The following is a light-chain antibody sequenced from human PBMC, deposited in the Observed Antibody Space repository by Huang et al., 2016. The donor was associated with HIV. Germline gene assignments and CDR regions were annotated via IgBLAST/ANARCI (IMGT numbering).Light chain of an antibody. CDR2: AAS. CDR3: LQLNSYPVT. Sequence: IQLTQSPSSLSASIGDRVTITCRDSQDISSDLAWYQQKPGKAPKLLIYAASTLESGVPSRFNGSGSGTDFTLTINNLQPEDFATYYCLQLNSYPVTFGPGTNVDV. CDR1: QDISSD. J-gene: IGKJ3*01. V-gene: IGKV1-9*01.